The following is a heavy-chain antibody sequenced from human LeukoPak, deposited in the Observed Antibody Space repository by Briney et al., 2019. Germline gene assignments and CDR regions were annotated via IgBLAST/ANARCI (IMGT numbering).Heavy chain of an antibody. V-gene: IGHV4-59*01. CDR1: GGSFKSYY. CDR3: ARGGSRQISSSDFDF. J-gene: IGHJ4*02. CDR2: VYYSGST. Sequence: SETLSLTCTVSGGSFKSYYRNWIRQSPGKGLEWIGYVYYSGSTNYNPSLKSRVTMSVDTSKTQFSLRLSPVTTADTAVYYCARGGSRQISSSDFDFWGQGTLVTVSS. D-gene: IGHD6-6*01.